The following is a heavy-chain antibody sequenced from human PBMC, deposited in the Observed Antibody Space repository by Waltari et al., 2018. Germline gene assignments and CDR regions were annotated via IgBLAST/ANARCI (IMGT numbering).Heavy chain of an antibody. CDR1: GDTFTGDY. Sequence: QVQLVQSGAEVKTPGASVKVSCKASGDTFTGDYVHWGRQATGQGLEWMGWINPNSGGTNYAQKFQGRVTMTRDTSISTAYMELSRLRSDDTAVYYCARDGGAGAFDYWGQGTLVTVSS. CDR3: ARDGGAGAFDY. CDR2: INPNSGGT. D-gene: IGHD3-16*01. J-gene: IGHJ4*02. V-gene: IGHV1-2*02.